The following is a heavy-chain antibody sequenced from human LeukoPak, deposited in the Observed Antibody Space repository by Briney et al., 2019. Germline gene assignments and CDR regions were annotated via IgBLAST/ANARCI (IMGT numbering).Heavy chain of an antibody. V-gene: IGHV4-59*01. Sequence: SETLSLTCTVSGGSISSYCWSWIRQPPGKGLEWIGYIFYSGSTNYNPSLKSRVTISVDTSKNQFSLKLSSVTAADTAVYYCARRYSYGYAGLYYYYMDVWGKGTTVTVSS. CDR1: GGSISSYC. D-gene: IGHD5-18*01. J-gene: IGHJ6*03. CDR2: IFYSGST. CDR3: ARRYSYGYAGLYYYYMDV.